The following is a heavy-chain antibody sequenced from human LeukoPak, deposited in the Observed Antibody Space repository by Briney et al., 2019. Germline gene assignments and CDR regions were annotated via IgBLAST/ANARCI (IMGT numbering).Heavy chain of an antibody. D-gene: IGHD3-10*01. V-gene: IGHV4-59*01. Sequence: SETLSLTCSVSGGSISSVYWSWIRQPPGKGLEWIGYIYYTGSTNYNPSLRSRVTISVDTSKNQFSLKLSSVTAADTAVYYCAVGRGAERLGYWGQGTLVTVSS. CDR3: AVGRGAERLGY. CDR2: IYYTGST. CDR1: GGSISSVY. J-gene: IGHJ4*02.